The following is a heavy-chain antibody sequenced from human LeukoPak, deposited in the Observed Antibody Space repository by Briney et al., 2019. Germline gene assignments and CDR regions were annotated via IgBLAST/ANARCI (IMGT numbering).Heavy chain of an antibody. J-gene: IGHJ4*02. Sequence: GASVKVSCKVSGGTFSTHTINWVRQAPGQGLEWMGWINPNSGGTNYAQKFQGRVTMTRDTSISTAYMELSRLRSDDTAVYYCARVDSSSWYYFDYWGQGTLVTVSS. CDR1: GGTFSTHT. V-gene: IGHV1-2*02. CDR2: INPNSGGT. D-gene: IGHD6-13*01. CDR3: ARVDSSSWYYFDY.